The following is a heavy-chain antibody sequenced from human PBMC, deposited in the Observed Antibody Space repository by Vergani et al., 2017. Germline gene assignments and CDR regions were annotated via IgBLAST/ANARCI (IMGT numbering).Heavy chain of an antibody. CDR3: ARDSSGWYPPFDP. V-gene: IGHV3-30*07. CDR2: ISYDGSNK. D-gene: IGHD6-19*01. CDR1: GFTFSSYA. Sequence: QVQLVESGGGVVQPGRSLRLSCAASGFTFSSYAMHWVRQAPGKGLEWVAVISYDGSNKYYADSVKGRFTISRDNAKNSLYLQMNSLRAEDTAVYYCARDSSGWYPPFDPWGQGTLVTVSS. J-gene: IGHJ5*02.